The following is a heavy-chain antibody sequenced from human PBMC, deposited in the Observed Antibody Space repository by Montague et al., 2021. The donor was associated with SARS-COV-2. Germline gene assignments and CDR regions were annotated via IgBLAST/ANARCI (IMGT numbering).Heavy chain of an antibody. Sequence: SLRLSCAASGLIFNNYWMHWVRQAPGEGLVWVSRIKSDGTTTTYADSVKGQFTISRDNAKNTVYLQMNDLRAEDTAVYYCARGGHAAVVAATYWYFDLWGRGTLVTVSS. V-gene: IGHV3-74*01. D-gene: IGHD2-15*01. CDR1: GLIFNNYW. CDR3: ARGGHAAVVAATYWYFDL. J-gene: IGHJ2*01. CDR2: IKSDGTTT.